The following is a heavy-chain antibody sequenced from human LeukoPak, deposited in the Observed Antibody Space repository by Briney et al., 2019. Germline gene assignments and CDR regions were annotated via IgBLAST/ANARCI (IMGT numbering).Heavy chain of an antibody. CDR3: ASLGGTFDY. J-gene: IGHJ4*02. D-gene: IGHD3-16*01. V-gene: IGHV4-59*08. Sequence: SETLSLTCTVSSGSISSYYWSWIRQPPGKGLEWLGYIFYSGSTNYNPSLNSRVTISVDTSKNQFSLKLASVTAADTAVYYCASLGGTFDYWGQGTLVTVSS. CDR2: IFYSGST. CDR1: SGSISSYY.